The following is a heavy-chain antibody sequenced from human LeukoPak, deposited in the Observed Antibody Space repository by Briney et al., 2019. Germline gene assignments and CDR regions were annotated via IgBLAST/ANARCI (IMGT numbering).Heavy chain of an antibody. J-gene: IGHJ3*02. CDR2: INTNTGNP. CDR3: ARPPFGVGWLIQNGDAFDI. Sequence: ASVKVSCKASGYTFTSYAMNWVRQAPGQGLEWMGWINTNTGNPTYAQGFTGRFVFSLDTSVSTAYLQISGLKAEDTAVYYCARPPFGVGWLIQNGDAFDIWGQGTMVTVSS. V-gene: IGHV7-4-1*02. CDR1: GYTFTSYA. D-gene: IGHD3-10*01.